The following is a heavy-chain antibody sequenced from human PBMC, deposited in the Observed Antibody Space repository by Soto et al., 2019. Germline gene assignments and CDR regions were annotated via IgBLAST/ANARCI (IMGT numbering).Heavy chain of an antibody. J-gene: IGHJ3*01. CDR3: AKGTDGDYVRGDAFDV. CDR2: ISGSGGST. CDR1: GFTLRVYG. V-gene: IGHV3-23*01. D-gene: IGHD4-17*01. Sequence: EVQLLESGGGLVQPGGSLRLSCAASGFTLRVYGMSWVRQAPGKGLEWVSAISGSGGSTYYTDSVKGRITISRNNSKNMLFLQMNSMRAEDTAVYYCAKGTDGDYVRGDAFDVWGQGTVVTVSS.